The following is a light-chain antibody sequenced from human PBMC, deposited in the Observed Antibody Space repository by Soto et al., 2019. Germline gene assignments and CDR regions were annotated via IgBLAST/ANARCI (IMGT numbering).Light chain of an antibody. CDR2: TNN. Sequence: QSVLTQPPSASGTPGQRVTISCSGSSSNIGSNIVNWYQQLPGTAPKLLIYTNNQRPSGVPDRFSGSKSGTSASLAISGLQSEDEADYYCATLDDSLNGGVFGGGTKVTVL. J-gene: IGLJ3*02. V-gene: IGLV1-44*01. CDR3: ATLDDSLNGGV. CDR1: SSNIGSNI.